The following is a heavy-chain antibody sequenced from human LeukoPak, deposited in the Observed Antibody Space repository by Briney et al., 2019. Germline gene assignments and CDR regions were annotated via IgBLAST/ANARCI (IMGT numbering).Heavy chain of an antibody. D-gene: IGHD6-13*01. J-gene: IGHJ4*02. V-gene: IGHV3-21*01. CDR1: GFSFSSYS. Sequence: GGSLRLSCAASGFSFSSYSMTWVREAPGKGLEWVSSISSSSSYIYYADSLKGRFTISRDNAKNSLYLQMNRLRAEDTAVYYCARIIVAGGGIDYWGQGTLVTVSS. CDR2: ISSSSSYI. CDR3: ARIIVAGGGIDY.